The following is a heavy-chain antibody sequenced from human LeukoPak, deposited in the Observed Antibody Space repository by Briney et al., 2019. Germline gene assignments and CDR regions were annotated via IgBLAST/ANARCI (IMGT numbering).Heavy chain of an antibody. Sequence: GGSLRLSCAASGFTVSSNYMSWVRQAPGKGLEWVSVIYSGGSTYYADSVKGRFTISRDNSKNTLYLQMNSLRAEDTAVYYCARYHGERYCSSTSCYTHYWFDPWGQGTLVTVSS. J-gene: IGHJ5*02. CDR3: ARYHGERYCSSTSCYTHYWFDP. CDR1: GFTVSSNY. D-gene: IGHD2-2*02. V-gene: IGHV3-66*02. CDR2: IYSGGST.